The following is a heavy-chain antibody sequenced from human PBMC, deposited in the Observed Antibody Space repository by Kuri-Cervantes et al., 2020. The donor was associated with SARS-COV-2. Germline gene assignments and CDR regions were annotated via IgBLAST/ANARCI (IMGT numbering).Heavy chain of an antibody. CDR2: INAGNGNT. J-gene: IGHJ6*02. V-gene: IGHV1-3*01. Sequence: ASVKVSCKASGYTFTSYATHWVRQAPGQRLEWMGWINAGNGNTKYSQKFQGRVTITRDTSASTAYMELSSLRSEDTAVYYCARDLGAVAGLGYGMGVWGQGNTV. CDR1: GYTFTSYA. CDR3: ARDLGAVAGLGYGMGV. D-gene: IGHD6-19*01.